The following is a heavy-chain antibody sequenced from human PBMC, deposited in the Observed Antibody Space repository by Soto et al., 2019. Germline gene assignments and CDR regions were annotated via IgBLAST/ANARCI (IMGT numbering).Heavy chain of an antibody. J-gene: IGHJ5*02. Sequence: SETLSLTCAVSGGSISSGGYSWSWIRQPPGKGLEWIGYIYHSGSTYYNPSLKSRVTISVDRSKNQFSLKLSSVTAADTAVYYCAREYYYDSSGYHYNWFDPWGQGTLVTVSS. D-gene: IGHD3-22*01. CDR1: GGSISSGGYS. CDR2: IYHSGST. CDR3: AREYYYDSSGYHYNWFDP. V-gene: IGHV4-30-2*01.